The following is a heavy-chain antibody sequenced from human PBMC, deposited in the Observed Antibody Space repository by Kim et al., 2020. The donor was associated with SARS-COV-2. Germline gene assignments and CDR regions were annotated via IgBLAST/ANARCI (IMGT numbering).Heavy chain of an antibody. CDR1: GFTVSSNY. J-gene: IGHJ4*02. D-gene: IGHD5-18*01. Sequence: GGSLRLSCAASGFTVSSNYMIWARQAPGKGLEWVSIIYIVGTTYYADSVRGRFTISRDSSENTLYLQMNTLRAEDTAVYYCARAVTGYYFDYWGQGTLVTVSS. V-gene: IGHV3-53*01. CDR3: ARAVTGYYFDY. CDR2: IYIVGTT.